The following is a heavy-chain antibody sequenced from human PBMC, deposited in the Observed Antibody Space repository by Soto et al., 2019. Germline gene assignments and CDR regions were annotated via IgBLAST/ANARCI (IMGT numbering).Heavy chain of an antibody. Sequence: SVKFSCKASGGTFSSYAISWVRQAPGQGLECMGGIIPIFGTANYAQKFQGRVTITAXXXXSXXXMELXXLRXEDTAVYYCASAHDAFDIWGQGTMVTVSS. V-gene: IGHV1-69*13. CDR2: IIPIFGTA. J-gene: IGHJ3*02. CDR1: GGTFSSYA. CDR3: ASAHDAFDI.